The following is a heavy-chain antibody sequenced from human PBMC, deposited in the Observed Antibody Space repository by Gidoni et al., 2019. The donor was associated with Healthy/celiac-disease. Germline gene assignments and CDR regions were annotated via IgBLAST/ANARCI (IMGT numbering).Heavy chain of an antibody. CDR3: ARGGSLAAHWFDP. CDR2: LNAANGNA. V-gene: IGHV1-3*01. CDR1: GYTFTNYA. J-gene: IGHJ5*02. D-gene: IGHD6-6*01. Sequence: QVHFVQSGAEVKEPGASVKISCKASGYTFTNYAIHWVRQAPGQRLECIGWLNAANGNAKYLQKLQGRITITRDTSASTAFMELSSLTSEDTAVYYCARGGSLAAHWFDPWGQGTLVTVSS.